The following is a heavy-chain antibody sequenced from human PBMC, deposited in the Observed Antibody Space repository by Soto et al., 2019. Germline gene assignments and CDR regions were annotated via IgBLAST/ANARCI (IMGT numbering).Heavy chain of an antibody. CDR3: AKGGPDGFCSGGRCYFDY. CDR2: ISWNSNII. V-gene: IGHV3-9*01. D-gene: IGHD2-15*01. J-gene: IGHJ4*02. CDR1: GFTFDDYA. Sequence: PGGSLRLSCAASGFTFDDYAMHWVRRVPGKGLEWVSSISWNSNIIGYADSVKGSFTISRDNAKNSLYLQMNSLRPEDTALYYCAKGGPDGFCSGGRCYFDYWGQGTLVTVSS.